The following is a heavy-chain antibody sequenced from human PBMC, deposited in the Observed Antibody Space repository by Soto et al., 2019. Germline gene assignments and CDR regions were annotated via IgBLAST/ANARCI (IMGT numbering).Heavy chain of an antibody. CDR2: IWYDGSNK. D-gene: IGHD3-22*01. CDR3: ARGGKGSYYDSSGYSIYYFDY. CDR1: GFTFSSYG. J-gene: IGHJ4*02. Sequence: QVQLVESGGGVVQPGRSLRLSCAASGFTFSSYGMHWVRQAPGKGLEWVAVIWYDGSNKYYADSVKGRFTISRDNSKNXRXLXTNSLRAEDTAVYYCARGGKGSYYDSSGYSIYYFDYWGQGTLVTVSS. V-gene: IGHV3-33*01.